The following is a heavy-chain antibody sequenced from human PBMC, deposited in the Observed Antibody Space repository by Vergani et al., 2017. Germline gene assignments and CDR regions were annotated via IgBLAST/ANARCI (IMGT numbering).Heavy chain of an antibody. V-gene: IGHV4-34*11. CDR1: GGSFSSYY. D-gene: IGHD3-22*01. CDR2: IYYSGST. J-gene: IGHJ4*02. CDR3: ARESGSGLTYYFDY. Sequence: QVQLQQWGAGLLKPSETLSLTCAVYGGSFSSYYWSWIRQPPGKGLEWIGYIYYSGSTNYNPSLKSRVTISVDTSKNQFSLKLSSVTAADTAVYYCARESGSGLTYYFDYWGQGTLVTVSS.